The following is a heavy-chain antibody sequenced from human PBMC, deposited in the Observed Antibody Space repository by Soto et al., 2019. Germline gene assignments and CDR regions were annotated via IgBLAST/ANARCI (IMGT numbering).Heavy chain of an antibody. J-gene: IGHJ6*02. V-gene: IGHV4-39*01. Sequence: PSETLSLTCTVPGGSISSSSYYWGWIRQPPGKGLEWIGSIYYSGSTYYNPSLKSRVTISVDTSKNQFSLKLSSVTAADTAVYYCARRRVVVAATGGMDVWGQGTTVTVSS. CDR2: IYYSGST. CDR3: ARRRVVVAATGGMDV. D-gene: IGHD2-15*01. CDR1: GGSISSSSYY.